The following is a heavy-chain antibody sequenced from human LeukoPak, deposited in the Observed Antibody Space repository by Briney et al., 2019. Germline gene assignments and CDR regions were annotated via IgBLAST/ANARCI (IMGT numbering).Heavy chain of an antibody. D-gene: IGHD7-27*01. CDR3: ARGPNWGNFDY. CDR1: GFTVSSNH. CDR2: IYSGGST. J-gene: IGHJ4*02. Sequence: PGGSLRLSCAASGFTVSSNHMSWVRQAPGKGLEWVALIYSGGSTYYADSVKGPLTISRDTSKNTLYLQMNSLRAEDTAVYYCARGPNWGNFDYWGQGTLVTVSS. V-gene: IGHV3-53*01.